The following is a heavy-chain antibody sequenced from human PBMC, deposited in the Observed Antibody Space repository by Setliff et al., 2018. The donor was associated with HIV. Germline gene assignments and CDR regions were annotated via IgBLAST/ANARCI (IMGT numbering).Heavy chain of an antibody. Sequence: SETLSLTCTVSGGTISSSDYYWGWIRQPPGKGLEWIGNIYYSGTTYDNPSLKSRVTISVDTPKNQFSLKLTSVTAADTAVYYCARHVDGSGRVDYWGRGTLVTVSS. V-gene: IGHV4-39*01. CDR3: ARHVDGSGRVDY. CDR2: IYYSGTT. D-gene: IGHD6-19*01. CDR1: GGTISSSDYY. J-gene: IGHJ4*02.